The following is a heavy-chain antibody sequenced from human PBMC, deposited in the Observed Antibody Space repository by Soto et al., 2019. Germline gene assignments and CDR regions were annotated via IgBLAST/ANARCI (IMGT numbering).Heavy chain of an antibody. CDR2: THCSGST. J-gene: IGHJ4*02. CDR1: GCSISSYY. Sequence: QVQLQESGPGLVKSSETLSLTCTVSGCSISSYYWCWIQQPPGKRLEWMRYTHCSGSTIYNASLKSRIPMSVDASQNNFSVMLSCVSAEDTAVYCWARRGAAAGTFDYWGQGSLVTVSS. D-gene: IGHD6-13*01. CDR3: ARRGAAAGTFDY. V-gene: IGHV4-59*08.